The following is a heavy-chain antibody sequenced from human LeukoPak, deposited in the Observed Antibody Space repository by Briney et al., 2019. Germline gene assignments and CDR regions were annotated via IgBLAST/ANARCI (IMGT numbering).Heavy chain of an antibody. CDR2: INPGGGST. D-gene: IGHD6-13*01. Sequence: ASVKVSCKASGYTFTSYYMHWVRQAPGQGLEWMGIINPGGGSTSYAQKFQGRVTMTRDTSTSTVYMELSSLRSEDTAVYYCARDKYSSSWYFDYLGHWFDPWGQGTLVTVSS. CDR1: GYTFTSYY. CDR3: ARDKYSSSWYFDYLGHWFDP. J-gene: IGHJ5*02. V-gene: IGHV1-46*01.